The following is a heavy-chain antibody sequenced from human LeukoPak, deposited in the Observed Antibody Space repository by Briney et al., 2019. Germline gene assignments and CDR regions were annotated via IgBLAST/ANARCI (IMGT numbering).Heavy chain of an antibody. J-gene: IGHJ4*02. CDR3: AKGRSTSWKASYYFDY. Sequence: GGSLRLSCAASGFTFSSYAMTWVRQAPGKGLEWVSVISASGGGTSYADSVKGRFTISRDNSKNTLYLQMNGLRVEDTAIYYCAKGRSTSWKASYYFDYWGQGTLVTVSS. V-gene: IGHV3-23*01. CDR2: ISASGGGT. D-gene: IGHD2-2*01. CDR1: GFTFSSYA.